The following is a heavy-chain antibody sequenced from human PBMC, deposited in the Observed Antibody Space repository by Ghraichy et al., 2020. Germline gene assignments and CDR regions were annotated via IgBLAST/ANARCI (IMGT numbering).Heavy chain of an antibody. CDR2: IYTSVST. Sequence: SETLSLTCTVSGGSISRGSYYWSWIRQPAGKGLEWIGRIYTSVSTNYNPSLKSRVTMSVDTSKNQFSLKLSSVTAADTAVYYCAIDGATTYYYFYSMDVWGKGTTVTVSS. CDR3: AIDGATTYYYFYSMDV. J-gene: IGHJ6*03. D-gene: IGHD5-24*01. CDR1: GGSISRGSYY. V-gene: IGHV4-61*02.